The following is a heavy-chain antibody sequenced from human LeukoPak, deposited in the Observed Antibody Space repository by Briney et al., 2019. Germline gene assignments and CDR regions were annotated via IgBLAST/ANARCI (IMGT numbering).Heavy chain of an antibody. CDR1: GGSISSGGYY. CDR3: ARSQLWLNYYYGMDV. CDR2: IYYSGST. J-gene: IGHJ6*02. Sequence: SETLSLTCTVSGGSISSGGYYWSWIRQHPGKGLEWIEYIYYSGSTYYNPSLKSRVTISVDTSKSQFSLKLSSVTAADTAVYYCARSQLWLNYYYGMDVWGQGTTVTVSS. V-gene: IGHV4-31*03. D-gene: IGHD5-18*01.